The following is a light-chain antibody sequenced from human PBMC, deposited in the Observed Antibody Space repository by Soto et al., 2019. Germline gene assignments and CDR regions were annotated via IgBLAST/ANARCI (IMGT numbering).Light chain of an antibody. CDR3: QQYGSSPYT. V-gene: IGKV3-20*01. CDR2: GAS. CDR1: QSVSSSY. J-gene: IGKJ2*01. Sequence: EIVLTQSPGTLSLSPGERATLSCRASQSVSSSYLAWYHQKPGQAPRLLIYGASSRATGIPERFSGSGSGTDFTLTISTLEPEDFAVYYCQQYGSSPYTFGQGTKLEIK.